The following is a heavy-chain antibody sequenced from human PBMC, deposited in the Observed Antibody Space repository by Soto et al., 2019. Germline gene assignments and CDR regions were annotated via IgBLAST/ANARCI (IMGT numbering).Heavy chain of an antibody. Sequence: EVQLVESGGGLVQPGGSLRLSCVASGFTFSTYWMHWVRQVPGKGPVWVSRINSDGSTTIYADSVKGRFTISRDNAKNTLYLQMYSLRREDRAVYYCAREYCSDGSCHSLGRYFQHWGQGTLATVSS. CDR2: INSDGSTT. CDR1: GFTFSTYW. D-gene: IGHD2-15*01. CDR3: AREYCSDGSCHSLGRYFQH. J-gene: IGHJ1*01. V-gene: IGHV3-74*01.